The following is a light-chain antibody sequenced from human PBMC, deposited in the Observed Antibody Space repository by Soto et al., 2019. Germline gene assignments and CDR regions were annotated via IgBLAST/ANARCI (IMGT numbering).Light chain of an antibody. CDR1: QSIGTW. V-gene: IGKV1-5*01. Sequence: DVQMSLSVSTLSASVGDGVTITCRASQSIGTWLAWYQQKPGKAPKVLIYDVSTLKSGVPSRFSGSASATEFTLSISSLQPDDFATYYCQQSYSTAITCGQGT. CDR3: QQSYSTAIT. J-gene: IGKJ5*01. CDR2: DVS.